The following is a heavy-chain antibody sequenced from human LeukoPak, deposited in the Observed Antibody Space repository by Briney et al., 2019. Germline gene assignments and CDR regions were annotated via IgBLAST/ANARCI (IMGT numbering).Heavy chain of an antibody. J-gene: IGHJ3*02. V-gene: IGHV1-8*01. D-gene: IGHD3-22*01. CDR1: GYTFTSYD. CDR3: ASLMVDYYDSSGYYPRRGAFDI. Sequence: ASVKVSCKASGYTFTSYDINWVRQATGQGLEWMGWMNPNSGNTGYAQKFQGRVTMTRNTSISTAYMELSSLRSEDTAVYYCASLMVDYYDSSGYYPRRGAFDIWGQGTMVTVSS. CDR2: MNPNSGNT.